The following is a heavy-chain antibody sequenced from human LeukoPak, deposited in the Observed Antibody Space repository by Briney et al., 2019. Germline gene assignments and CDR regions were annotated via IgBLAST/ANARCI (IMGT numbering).Heavy chain of an antibody. Sequence: ASVKVSCKASGGTFSSYAISWVRQAPGQGLEWMGGIIPIFGTANYAQKFQGRVTITADESTSTAYMELSSLRSEDTAVYYCASSFWGGYYQVDYWGQGTLVTVSS. J-gene: IGHJ4*02. CDR1: GGTFSSYA. CDR3: ASSFWGGYYQVDY. CDR2: IIPIFGTA. D-gene: IGHD3-3*01. V-gene: IGHV1-69*13.